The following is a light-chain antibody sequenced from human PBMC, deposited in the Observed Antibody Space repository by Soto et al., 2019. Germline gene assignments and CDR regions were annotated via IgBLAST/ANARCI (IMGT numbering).Light chain of an antibody. J-gene: IGKJ4*01. V-gene: IGKV3D-20*02. CDR1: QSISSRV. CDR3: HQRRQWPLT. Sequence: EIVLTQSPGTLSLSPGERATLSCRASQSISSRVAWYQHKPGQAPKLLISGASSRATGIPDRFSGSGSGTDFTLTISRLEPEDFAVYYCHQRRQWPLTFGGGTKVEI. CDR2: GAS.